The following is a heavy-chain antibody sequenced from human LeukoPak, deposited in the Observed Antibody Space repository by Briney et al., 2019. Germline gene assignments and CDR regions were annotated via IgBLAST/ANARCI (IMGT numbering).Heavy chain of an antibody. CDR1: GGSVSNYY. D-gene: IGHD5-24*01. J-gene: IGHJ4*02. CDR2: INHSGST. V-gene: IGHV4-34*01. Sequence: SETLSLTCTVSGGSVSNYYWSWIRQPPGKGLEWIGEINHSGSTNYNPSLKSRVTISVDTSKNQFSLKLSSVTAADTAVYYCARGEMATIRDFDYWGQGTLVTVSS. CDR3: ARGEMATIRDFDY.